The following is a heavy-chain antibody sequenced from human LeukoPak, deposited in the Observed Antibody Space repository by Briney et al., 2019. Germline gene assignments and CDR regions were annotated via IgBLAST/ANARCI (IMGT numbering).Heavy chain of an antibody. J-gene: IGHJ4*02. D-gene: IGHD3-22*01. V-gene: IGHV1-2*02. CDR2: INPNSGGT. CDR3: ARGDYYDSSGYYSYFDY. Sequence: ASVKVSCKASGCTFTGYYMHWVRQAPGQGLEWMGWINPNSGGTNYAQKFQGRVTMTRDTSISTAYMELSRLRSDDTAVYYCARGDYYDSSGYYSYFDYWGQGTLVTVSS. CDR1: GCTFTGYY.